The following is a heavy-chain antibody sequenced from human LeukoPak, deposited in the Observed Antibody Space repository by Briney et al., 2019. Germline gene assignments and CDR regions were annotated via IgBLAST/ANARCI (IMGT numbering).Heavy chain of an antibody. D-gene: IGHD3-10*01. CDR3: ARVWAY. J-gene: IGHJ4*02. Sequence: GGSLRLSCAASGFAFTTYWMSWVRQAPGKGLEWVASIKQDGRAKYYVDSVKGRFTISRDNANNSLYLQMNSLRAEDTAVYYCARVWAYWGQGTQVTVSS. CDR1: GFAFTTYW. CDR2: IKQDGRAK. V-gene: IGHV3-7*01.